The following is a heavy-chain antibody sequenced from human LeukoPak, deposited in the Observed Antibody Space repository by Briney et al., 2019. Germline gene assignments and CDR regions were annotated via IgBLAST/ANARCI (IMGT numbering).Heavy chain of an antibody. Sequence: ASVKVSCKASGYTFTGYYMHWVRQAPGQGLEWMGWINPNSGGTNYAQKFQGRVTMTRDTSISTAYMELSRLRSDDTAVYYCARCRPLSSTSCPFDYWGQGTLVTVSS. V-gene: IGHV1-2*02. CDR1: GYTFTGYY. CDR2: INPNSGGT. J-gene: IGHJ4*02. CDR3: ARCRPLSSTSCPFDY. D-gene: IGHD2-2*01.